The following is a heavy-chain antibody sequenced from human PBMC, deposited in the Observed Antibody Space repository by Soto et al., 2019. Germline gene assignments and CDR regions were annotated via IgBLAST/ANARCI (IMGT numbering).Heavy chain of an antibody. CDR2: ISSSSSYI. CDR1: GFTFSSYS. CDR3: ARVYSVGSDYFDY. V-gene: IGHV3-21*01. Sequence: EVQLVESGGGLVKPGGSLRLSCAASGFTFSSYSMNWVRQAPGKGLEWVSSISSSSSYIYYADSVKGRFTISRDNAKNSLYLQMNSLRAEDTAVYYCARVYSVGSDYFDYWGQGTLVTVSS. D-gene: IGHD2-8*01. J-gene: IGHJ4*02.